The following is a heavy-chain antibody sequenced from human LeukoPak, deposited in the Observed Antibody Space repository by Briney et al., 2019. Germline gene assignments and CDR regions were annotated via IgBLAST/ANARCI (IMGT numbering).Heavy chain of an antibody. CDR2: ISSGSSYI. Sequence: PGGSLRLSCAASGFTFSTYSMNWVRQAPGKGLEWVSSISSGSSYIYYADSVKGRFTISRDNAKNSLYLQMNSLRDEDTAVYYCARAPYYYDGSGYPPNFDYWGQGTLVTVSS. CDR3: ARAPYYYDGSGYPPNFDY. J-gene: IGHJ4*02. D-gene: IGHD3-22*01. CDR1: GFTFSTYS. V-gene: IGHV3-21*01.